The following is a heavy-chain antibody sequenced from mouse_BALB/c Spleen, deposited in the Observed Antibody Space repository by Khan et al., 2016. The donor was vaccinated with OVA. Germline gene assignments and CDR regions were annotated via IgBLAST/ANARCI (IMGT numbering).Heavy chain of an antibody. D-gene: IGHD2-4*01. CDR2: ISSSGST. Sequence: EVQLVQSGPGLVKPSQSLSLTCTVTGYSITSDYAWNWIRQFPGNKLEWMGYISSSGSTNYNPALTSRISITRDTSKNQFFLQLNSVTTEDTASYYCARDDYHYNYAMDYGGQGTSVTVSS. V-gene: IGHV3-2*02. CDR1: GYSITSDYA. CDR3: ARDDYHYNYAMDY. J-gene: IGHJ4*01.